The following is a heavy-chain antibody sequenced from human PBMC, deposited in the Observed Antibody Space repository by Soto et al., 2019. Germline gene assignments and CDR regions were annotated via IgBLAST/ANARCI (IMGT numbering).Heavy chain of an antibody. V-gene: IGHV3-53*01. D-gene: IGHD3-10*01. Sequence: GSRRLSCAASGFMVTSKYMSWVRQAPGKGLEWVSVIYSDGTTNYAESVKGRFTISRDKSKNTVFLQMSSLRAEDTAVYYCAKGGPGASSGLFESWGQGTLVTVSS. CDR2: IYSDGTT. CDR3: AKGGPGASSGLFES. CDR1: GFMVTSKY. J-gene: IGHJ4*02.